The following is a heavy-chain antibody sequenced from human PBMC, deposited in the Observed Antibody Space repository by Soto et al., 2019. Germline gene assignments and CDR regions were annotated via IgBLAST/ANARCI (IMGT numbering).Heavy chain of an antibody. CDR3: AKESNKSSRSIRGRCFCS. V-gene: IGHV3-23*01. J-gene: IGHJ4*02. CDR2: LSGGGSNT. Sequence: GGSLRLSCAASGFPFSRYVMRWDRQAPGKGLEWVSGLSGGGSNTFYADSLKGLFTISRDNSKTTLLLQMNSLGAEDTTVYYCAKESNKSSRSIRGRCFCSWGQGSGVAVAS. CDR1: GFPFSRYV. D-gene: IGHD2-15*01.